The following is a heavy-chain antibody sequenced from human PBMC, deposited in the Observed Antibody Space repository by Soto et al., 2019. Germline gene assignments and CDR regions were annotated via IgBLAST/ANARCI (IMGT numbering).Heavy chain of an antibody. J-gene: IGHJ6*03. CDR2: MNPNSGNT. CDR1: GYTFTSYD. Sequence: ASVKVSCKASGYTFTSYDINWVRQATGQGLEWMGWMNPNSGNTGYAQKFQGRVTMTRNTSISTAYMELSSLRSEDTAVYYCARLAAARGRGRYYYYYMDVWGKGTTVTVSS. CDR3: ARLAAARGRGRYYYYYMDV. V-gene: IGHV1-8*01. D-gene: IGHD6-13*01.